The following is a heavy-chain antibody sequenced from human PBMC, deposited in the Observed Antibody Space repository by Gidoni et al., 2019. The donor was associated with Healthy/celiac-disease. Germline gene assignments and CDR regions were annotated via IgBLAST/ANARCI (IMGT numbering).Heavy chain of an antibody. CDR2: IYYSGST. D-gene: IGHD3-22*01. CDR1: GGSVSRGSYY. V-gene: IGHV4-61*01. CDR3: ARGESSGYGNWFDP. J-gene: IGHJ5*02. Sequence: QVQLQESGPGLVKPSETLSLTCTVSGGSVSRGSYYWSWIRQPPGKGLEWIGYIYYSGSTNYNPSLKSRVTISVDTSKNQFSLKLSSVTAADTAVYYCARGESSGYGNWFDPWGQGTLVTVSS.